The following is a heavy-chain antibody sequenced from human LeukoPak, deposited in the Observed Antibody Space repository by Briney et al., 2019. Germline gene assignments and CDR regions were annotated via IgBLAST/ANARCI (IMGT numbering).Heavy chain of an antibody. CDR2: IYYSGST. D-gene: IGHD6-13*01. Sequence: PSQTLSLTCTVSGGSISSGGYYWSWFRQHPGKGLEWIGYIYYSGSTYYNPSLKSRVTISVDTSKNQFSLKLSSVTAADTAVYYCARRSEAAPLDYWGQGTLVTVSS. J-gene: IGHJ4*02. CDR1: GGSISSGGYY. CDR3: ARRSEAAPLDY. V-gene: IGHV4-31*03.